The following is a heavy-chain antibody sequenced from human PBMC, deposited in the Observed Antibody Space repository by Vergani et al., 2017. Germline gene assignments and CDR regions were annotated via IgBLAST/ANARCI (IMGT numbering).Heavy chain of an antibody. CDR3: ARLSCSSSSCNYYYGMDV. Sequence: EVQLVQSGAEVKKPGESLKISCKGSGYRFTSYWIGWVRQMPGKGLEWMGIIYPGDSDTRYSPSFRGQVTISADKSINTAYLQWSSLKASDTAMYYCARLSCSSSSCNYYYGMDVWGQGTTVTVSS. CDR1: GYRFTSYW. CDR2: IYPGDSDT. D-gene: IGHD6-6*01. J-gene: IGHJ6*02. V-gene: IGHV5-51*03.